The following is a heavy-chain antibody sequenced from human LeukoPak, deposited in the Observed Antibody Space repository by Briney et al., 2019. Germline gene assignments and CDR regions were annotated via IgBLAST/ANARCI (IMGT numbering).Heavy chain of an antibody. CDR3: AKDHSSANTAMLEGVGAY. CDR1: GLTFRNYN. J-gene: IGHJ4*02. CDR2: ITSSGGST. Sequence: PGGSLRLSCAVSGLTFRNYNMFWVRQTPGQGLECVSSITSSGGSTYYADSVKGRFTISRDNSKNTLYLQMNSLRAEDTAVYYCAKDHSSANTAMLEGVGAYWGQGTLVTVSS. V-gene: IGHV3-23*01. D-gene: IGHD5-18*01.